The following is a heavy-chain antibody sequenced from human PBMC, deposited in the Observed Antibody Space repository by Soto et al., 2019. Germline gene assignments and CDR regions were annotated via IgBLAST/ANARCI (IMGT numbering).Heavy chain of an antibody. CDR1: GGSITTVGNY. CDR3: ARLLGSGNYLGIFDAFDI. D-gene: IGHD1-26*01. Sequence: QVQLQESGPGLVQPSQTLSLACTVSGGSITTVGNYWSWIRQFPGKGLEWIGHISYSGSTNPNPSLRSRLSMSEDTSKNQSSLELSAVTAADTAVYYCARLLGSGNYLGIFDAFDIWSQGTVVTVSS. V-gene: IGHV4-31*03. J-gene: IGHJ3*02. CDR2: ISYSGST.